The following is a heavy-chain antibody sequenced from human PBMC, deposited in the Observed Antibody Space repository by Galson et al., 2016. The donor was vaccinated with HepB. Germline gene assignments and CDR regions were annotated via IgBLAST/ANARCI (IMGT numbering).Heavy chain of an antibody. D-gene: IGHD3-3*01. V-gene: IGHV2-5*02. J-gene: IGHJ4*02. CDR3: AHTITIFGVVPIYFDS. CDR2: IYWDDDK. Sequence: PALVTPTQSLTLTCTFSGFSLSTSGVGVGWIRQPPGKALEWLSLIYWDDDKWYSPSLKDRLTITKDTSKNQVVLTVTNMDPVDTATYYCAHTITIFGVVPIYFDSWGQGSLVTVSS. CDR1: GFSLSTSGVG.